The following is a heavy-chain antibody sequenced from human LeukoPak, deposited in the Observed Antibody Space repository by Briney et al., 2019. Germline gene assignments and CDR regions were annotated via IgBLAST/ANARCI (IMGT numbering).Heavy chain of an antibody. J-gene: IGHJ4*02. D-gene: IGHD6-6*01. V-gene: IGHV6-1*01. CDR3: ARDLGCSYLHCPEYSSFPGEFDY. CDR2: TYYRSKWYN. CDR1: GDSVSSNSAA. Sequence: PSQTLSLTCAISGDSVSSNSAAWNWIRQSPSRGLEWLGRTYYRSKWYNDYAVSVKGRITINPDTSKNQFSLQLNSVTPEDTAVYYCARDLGCSYLHCPEYSSFPGEFDYWGQGTLVTVSS.